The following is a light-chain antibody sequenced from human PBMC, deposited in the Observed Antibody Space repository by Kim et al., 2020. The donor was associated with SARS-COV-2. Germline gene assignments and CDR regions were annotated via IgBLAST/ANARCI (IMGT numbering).Light chain of an antibody. J-gene: IGKJ5*01. Sequence: SCPGGRATLSCRASQSVNIYLAWFQQKPGQAPRLLIYDSSNSATGVPARFSGSGSGTDFTLTISSLEPEDSAVYSCHQRAYLPNTFGQGTRLEIK. CDR2: DSS. CDR1: QSVNIY. V-gene: IGKV3-11*01. CDR3: HQRAYLPNT.